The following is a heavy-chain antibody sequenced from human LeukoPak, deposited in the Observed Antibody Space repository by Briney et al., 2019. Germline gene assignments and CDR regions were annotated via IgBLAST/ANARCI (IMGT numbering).Heavy chain of an antibody. Sequence: PSETLSLTCTVSGGSISSYCWSWIRQPPGKGLEWIGYIYYSGSTNYNPSLKSRVTISLDTSKNQFSLKLSSVTAADTAVYYCARDRSGSHRPHYHGLDVWGQGTTVTVSS. CDR1: GGSISSYC. V-gene: IGHV4-59*01. CDR3: ARDRSGSHRPHYHGLDV. D-gene: IGHD1-26*01. CDR2: IYYSGST. J-gene: IGHJ6*02.